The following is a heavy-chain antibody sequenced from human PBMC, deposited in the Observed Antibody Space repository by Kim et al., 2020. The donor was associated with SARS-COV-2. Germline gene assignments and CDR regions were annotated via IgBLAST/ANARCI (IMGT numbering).Heavy chain of an antibody. J-gene: IGHJ3*02. V-gene: IGHV4-59*01. CDR1: GGSISSYY. Sequence: SETLSLTCTVSGGSISSYYWSWIRQPPGKGLEWIGYIYYSGSTNYNPSLKSRVTISVDTSKNQFSLKLSSVTAADTAVYYCARGLYYYGSGSYFAFDIWGQGTMVTVSS. CDR3: ARGLYYYGSGSYFAFDI. CDR2: IYYSGST. D-gene: IGHD3-10*01.